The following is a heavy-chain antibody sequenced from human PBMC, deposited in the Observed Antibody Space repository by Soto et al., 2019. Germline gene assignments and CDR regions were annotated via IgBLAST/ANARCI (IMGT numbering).Heavy chain of an antibody. CDR3: ARYPGGWYPTRVDY. Sequence: QLQLQESGPGLVKPSETLSLTCTVSGGSISSSSYYWGWIRQPPGKGLEWIGSIYYSGSTYYNPTLKSRVTISVDTSKNQSSLKLSSVTAADTAVYYCARYPGGWYPTRVDYWGQGTLVTVSS. CDR2: IYYSGST. D-gene: IGHD6-19*01. V-gene: IGHV4-39*01. CDR1: GGSISSSSYY. J-gene: IGHJ4*02.